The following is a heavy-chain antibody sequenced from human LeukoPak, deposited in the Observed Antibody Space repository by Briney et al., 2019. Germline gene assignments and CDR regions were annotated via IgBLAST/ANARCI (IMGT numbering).Heavy chain of an antibody. J-gene: IGHJ3*01. CDR1: GFTFSNSW. Sequence: GGSLRLSCAGSGFTFSNSWMSWVRQAPGKGLQWVSILHSDGATYYADSVKGRFTISRDNSRSTLYLQMNSLRAEDTAVYFCARVAYYRVTADQITDAFDVWGHGTVVTVSS. CDR3: ARVAYYRVTADQITDAFDV. CDR2: LHSDGAT. V-gene: IGHV3-66*01. D-gene: IGHD2-21*02.